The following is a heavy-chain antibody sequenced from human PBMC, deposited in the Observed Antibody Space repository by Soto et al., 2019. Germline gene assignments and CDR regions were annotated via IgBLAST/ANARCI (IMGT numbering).Heavy chain of an antibody. Sequence: QLQLQESGPGLVKPSETLSLTCSVSDDSINSDKYYWGWIRQPPGKGLEWIGSIYYRGNAYYNPSRQTRVTISLGKSKSQFSLKLNSMTAADSAVYFCARLEELATISYYFDIWGPGALVTVSS. J-gene: IGHJ4*02. CDR1: DDSINSDKYY. V-gene: IGHV4-39*01. CDR3: ARLEELATISYYFDI. CDR2: IYYRGNA. D-gene: IGHD1-1*01.